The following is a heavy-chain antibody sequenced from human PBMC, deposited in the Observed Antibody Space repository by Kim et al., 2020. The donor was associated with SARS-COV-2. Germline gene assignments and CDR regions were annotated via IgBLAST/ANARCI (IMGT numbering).Heavy chain of an antibody. V-gene: IGHV1-2*06. D-gene: IGHD6-6*01. J-gene: IGHJ5*02. CDR2: INPNSGGT. CDR1: GYTFTGYY. Sequence: ASVKVSCKASGYTFTGYYMHWVRQAPGQGLEWMGRINPNSGGTNYAQKFQGRVTMTRDTSISTAYMELSRLRSDDTAVYYCARDRGDKYSSSSCWFDPWGQGTLVTVSS. CDR3: ARDRGDKYSSSSCWFDP.